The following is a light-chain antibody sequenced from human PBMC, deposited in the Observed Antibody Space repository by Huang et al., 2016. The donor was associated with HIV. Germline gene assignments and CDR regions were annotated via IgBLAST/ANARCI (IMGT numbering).Light chain of an antibody. Sequence: DIQMTQSPPSLSASVGDRVTITCRPSQSISSYLNWYQQKPGKAPNLLIYDASSLQIGVPSRFSGRGSGTDFTLTISSLQPEDFASYYCQQNYSPPFTFGPGTKVDIK. CDR1: QSISSY. V-gene: IGKV1-39*01. J-gene: IGKJ3*01. CDR3: QQNYSPPFT. CDR2: DAS.